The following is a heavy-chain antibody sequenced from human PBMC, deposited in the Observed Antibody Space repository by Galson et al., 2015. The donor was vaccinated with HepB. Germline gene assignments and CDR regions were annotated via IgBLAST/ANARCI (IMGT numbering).Heavy chain of an antibody. Sequence: SETLSLTCAVSGGSFAGYYWSWIRQPPGKGLEWIGEINYSGGTKYNPSLKSRVTISGDTSRTQFSLKLTSMTAADTAVYYCARARGRYCSGGSCYQAESYYFEFWGQGTLV. CDR3: ARARGRYCSGGSCYQAESYYFEF. CDR2: INYSGGT. CDR1: GGSFAGYY. V-gene: IGHV4-34*01. D-gene: IGHD2-15*01. J-gene: IGHJ4*02.